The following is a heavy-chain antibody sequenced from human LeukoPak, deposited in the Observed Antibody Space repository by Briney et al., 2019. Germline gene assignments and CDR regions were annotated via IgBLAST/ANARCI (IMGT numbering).Heavy chain of an antibody. J-gene: IGHJ3*02. CDR3: AKTRDGYPRGAFDI. Sequence: GALRLSCAASGFTFSSYSMNWVRQAPGKGLEWVSYISSSSSTIYYADSVKGRFTISRDNSKNTLYLQMNSLRAEDTAVYYCAKTRDGYPRGAFDIWGQGTMVTVSS. D-gene: IGHD5-24*01. CDR1: GFTFSSYS. V-gene: IGHV3-48*01. CDR2: ISSSSSTI.